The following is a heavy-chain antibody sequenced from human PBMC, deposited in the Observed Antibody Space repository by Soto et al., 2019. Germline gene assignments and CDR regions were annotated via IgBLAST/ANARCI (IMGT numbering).Heavy chain of an antibody. CDR1: GFSLITSEVG. J-gene: IGHJ4*02. CDR3: ARGTGGGNSCYLDS. D-gene: IGHD2-21*02. CDR2: IYWNDDK. V-gene: IGHV2-5*01. Sequence: QITLKESGPTLVKPTQTLTLTCTFSGFSLITSEVGVGWIRQPPGKALEWLALIYWNDDKRYSPSLKSRLTITKDASKNQVVLILTNLDPVDTATYYCARGTGGGNSCYLDSWGQGTLVTVSS.